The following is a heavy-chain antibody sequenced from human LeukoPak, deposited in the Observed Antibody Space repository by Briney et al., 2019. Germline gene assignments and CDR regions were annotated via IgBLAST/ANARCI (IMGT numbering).Heavy chain of an antibody. CDR3: ARVATGLIMITFGGVIGPWYFDY. J-gene: IGHJ4*02. CDR2: MNPNSGNT. V-gene: IGHV1-8*02. D-gene: IGHD3-16*02. CDR1: GGTFSSYA. Sequence: GASVKVSCKASGGTFSSYAISWVRQAPGQGLEWMGWMNPNSGNTGYAQKFQGRVTMTRNTSISTAYMELSSLRSEDTAVYYCARVATGLIMITFGGVIGPWYFDYWGQGTLVTVSS.